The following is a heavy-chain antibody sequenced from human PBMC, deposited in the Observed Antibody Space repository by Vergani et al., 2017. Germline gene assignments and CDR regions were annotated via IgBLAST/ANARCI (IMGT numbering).Heavy chain of an antibody. D-gene: IGHD6-13*01. CDR2: IRSKAYGGTT. J-gene: IGHJ4*02. CDR3: TRVNGQQLVRAGFDY. Sequence: EVQLVESGGGLVQPGRSLRLSCTASGFTFGDYAMSWVRQAPGKGLEWVGFIRSKAYGGTTEYAASVKGRFTISRDDSKSIAYLQMNSLKTEDTAVYYCTRVNGQQLVRAGFDYWGQGTLVTVSS. CDR1: GFTFGDYA. V-gene: IGHV3-49*04.